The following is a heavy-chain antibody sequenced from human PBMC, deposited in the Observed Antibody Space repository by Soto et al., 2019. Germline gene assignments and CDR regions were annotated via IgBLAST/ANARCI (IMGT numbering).Heavy chain of an antibody. Sequence: GASVKVSCKASGYTFTSYAMHWVRQAPGQRLEWMGWINAGNGNTKYSQKFQGRVTITRDTSASTAYMELSSLRSEDTAVYYCARDFRGDYDLWSGYRRPNWFDPWGQGTLVTVSS. CDR2: INAGNGNT. J-gene: IGHJ5*02. CDR3: ARDFRGDYDLWSGYRRPNWFDP. V-gene: IGHV1-3*01. D-gene: IGHD3-3*01. CDR1: GYTFTSYA.